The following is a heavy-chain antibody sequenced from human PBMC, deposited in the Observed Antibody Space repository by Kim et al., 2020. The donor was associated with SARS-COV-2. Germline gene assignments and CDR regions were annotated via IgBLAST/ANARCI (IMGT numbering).Heavy chain of an antibody. Sequence: GGSLRLSCAASGFTFSSYGMHWVRQAPGKGLEWVAVIWYDGSNKYYADSVKGRFTISRDNSKNTLYLQMNSLRAEDTAVYYCAKDFVGESYSEDYWGQGTLVTVSS. CDR1: GFTFSSYG. J-gene: IGHJ4*02. V-gene: IGHV3-33*06. D-gene: IGHD1-26*01. CDR3: AKDFVGESYSEDY. CDR2: IWYDGSNK.